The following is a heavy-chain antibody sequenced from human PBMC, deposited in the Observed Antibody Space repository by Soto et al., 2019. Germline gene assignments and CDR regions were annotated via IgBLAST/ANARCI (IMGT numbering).Heavy chain of an antibody. V-gene: IGHV4-30-4*01. D-gene: IGHD3-3*01. Sequence: SETLSLTCTVSGGSISSGDYYWSWIRQPPGKGLEWIGYIYYSGSTYYNPSLKSRVTISVDTSKNQFSLKLSSVTAADTAVYYCASAKVLRLLEWFTNYYYYGMDVWGQGTTVTVSS. CDR2: IYYSGST. CDR3: ASAKVLRLLEWFTNYYYYGMDV. CDR1: GGSISSGDYY. J-gene: IGHJ6*02.